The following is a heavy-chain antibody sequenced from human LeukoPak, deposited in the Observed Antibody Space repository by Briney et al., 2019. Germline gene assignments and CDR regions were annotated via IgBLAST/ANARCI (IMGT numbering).Heavy chain of an antibody. J-gene: IGHJ4*02. Sequence: ASVKVSCKASGYTFTGYYMHWVRQAPGQGLEWMGWINPNSGGTNYAQKFQGRVTMTRDTSTSTVYMELSSLRSEDPAVYYCARVILAYYYDSSGYYPPDYWGQGTLVTVSS. CDR3: ARVILAYYYDSSGYYPPDY. CDR2: INPNSGGT. V-gene: IGHV1-2*02. D-gene: IGHD3-22*01. CDR1: GYTFTGYY.